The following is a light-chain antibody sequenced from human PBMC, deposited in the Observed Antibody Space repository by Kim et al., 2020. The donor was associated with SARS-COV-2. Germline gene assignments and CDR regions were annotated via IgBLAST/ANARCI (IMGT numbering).Light chain of an antibody. CDR3: QQYDSSPRT. CDR1: QSVSSSY. J-gene: IGKJ1*01. V-gene: IGKV3-20*01. CDR2: GAS. Sequence: SPGERATHSCRASQSVSSSYLAWYQQKPGQAPRLLIYGASSRANGIPDRFSGSGSGTDFTLTINRLDPEDFAVYYCQQYDSSPRTFGQGTKVDIK.